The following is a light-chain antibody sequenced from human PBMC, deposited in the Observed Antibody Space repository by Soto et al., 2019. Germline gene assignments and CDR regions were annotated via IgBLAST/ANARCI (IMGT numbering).Light chain of an antibody. CDR2: EDS. Sequence: QSALTQPASVSGSPGQSITISCTGTSSDVWSYNLVSWYQQHPGTAPKLMIYEDSKRPSGVSNRFSGSKSGNTASLTISGRQDADEADYYCCSSAGSSTPVVFGGGTKVTVL. CDR3: CSSAGSSTPVV. V-gene: IGLV2-23*01. J-gene: IGLJ2*01. CDR1: SSDVWSYNL.